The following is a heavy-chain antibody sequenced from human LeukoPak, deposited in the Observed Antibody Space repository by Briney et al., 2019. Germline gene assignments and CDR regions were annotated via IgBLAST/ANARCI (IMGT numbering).Heavy chain of an antibody. V-gene: IGHV4-34*01. Sequence: KPSETLSLTCAVYGGSFSGYYWSWIRQPPGKGLEWIGEINHSGSTNYNPSLKSRVTISVDTSKNQFSPKLSSVTAADTAVYYCARGGGLTYNWFDPWGQGTLVTVSS. CDR1: GGSFSGYY. J-gene: IGHJ5*02. CDR3: ARGGGLTYNWFDP. D-gene: IGHD4/OR15-4a*01. CDR2: INHSGST.